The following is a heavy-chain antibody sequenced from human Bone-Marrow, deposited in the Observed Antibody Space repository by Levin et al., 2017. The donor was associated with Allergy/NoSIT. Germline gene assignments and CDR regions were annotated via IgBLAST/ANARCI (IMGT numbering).Heavy chain of an antibody. CDR1: GYTFTSYG. J-gene: IGHJ5*02. CDR3: AREVRIDPGIYSSSSEVNWFDP. Sequence: ASVKVSCKASGYTFTSYGISWVRQAPGQGLEWMGWISAYNGNTNYAQKLQGRVTMTTDTSTSTAYMELRSLRSDDTAVYYCAREVRIDPGIYSSSSEVNWFDPWGQGTLVTVSS. D-gene: IGHD6-6*01. CDR2: ISAYNGNT. V-gene: IGHV1-18*01.